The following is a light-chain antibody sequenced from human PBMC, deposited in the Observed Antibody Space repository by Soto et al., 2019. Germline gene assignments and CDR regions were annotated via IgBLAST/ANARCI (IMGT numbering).Light chain of an antibody. CDR3: QQFGNSLT. Sequence: EIVLTQSPGTLSLSPGERATLSCRASQSVSSSQLAWYQQKPGQAPRLLIYGASSRATGVPDKFSGSGSGTDFTLTISRLEPDGFAVYYCQQFGNSLTFGGGTKVDIK. V-gene: IGKV3-20*01. CDR2: GAS. CDR1: QSVSSSQ. J-gene: IGKJ4*01.